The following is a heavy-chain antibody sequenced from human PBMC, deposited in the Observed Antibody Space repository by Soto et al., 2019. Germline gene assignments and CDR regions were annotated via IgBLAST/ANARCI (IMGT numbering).Heavy chain of an antibody. Sequence: GGSLRLSCAASGFTFSSYWMHWVRQAPGKGLVWVSRINSDGSSTSYADSVKGRFTISRDNAKNTLYLQMNRLRAEDTAVYYCARDPDNWNYFDYWGQGTLVTVSS. J-gene: IGHJ4*02. V-gene: IGHV3-74*01. CDR1: GFTFSSYW. CDR2: INSDGSST. CDR3: ARDPDNWNYFDY. D-gene: IGHD1-20*01.